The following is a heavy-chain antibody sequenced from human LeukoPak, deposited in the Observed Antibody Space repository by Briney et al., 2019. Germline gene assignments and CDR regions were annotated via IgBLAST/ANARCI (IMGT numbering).Heavy chain of an antibody. CDR1: GFTFSSYG. CDR2: IRYDGSNK. D-gene: IGHD3-22*01. Sequence: GGSLRLSCAASGFTFSSYGMHWVRQAPGKGLEWVAFIRYDGSNKYYADSVKGRFTISRDNSKNTVYLQMNSLRAEDTAVYYCARVLSGSWDWFDPWGQGTLVTVSS. CDR3: ARVLSGSWDWFDP. J-gene: IGHJ5*02. V-gene: IGHV3-30*02.